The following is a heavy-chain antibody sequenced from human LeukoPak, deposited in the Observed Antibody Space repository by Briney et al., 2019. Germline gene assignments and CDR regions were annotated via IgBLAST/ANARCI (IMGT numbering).Heavy chain of an antibody. D-gene: IGHD5-24*01. CDR1: GYTFTSYG. CDR3: ARAGWLQFILGVGPPIMDV. V-gene: IGHV1-2*02. J-gene: IGHJ6*02. CDR2: INPNSGGT. Sequence: GASVKVSCKASGYTFTSYGISWVRQAPGQGLEWMGWINPNSGGTNYAQKFQGRVTMTRDTSISTAYMELSRLRSDDTAVYYCARAGWLQFILGVGPPIMDVWGQGTTVTVSS.